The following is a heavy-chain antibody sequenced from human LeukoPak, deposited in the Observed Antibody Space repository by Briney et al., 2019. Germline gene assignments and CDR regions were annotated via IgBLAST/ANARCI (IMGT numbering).Heavy chain of an antibody. CDR1: GFTFSSYG. Sequence: GRSLRLSCAASGFTFSSYGMHWVRQAPGKGLEWVAVIWYDGSNKYYADSVKGRFTISRDNSKNTLYLQMNSLRAEDTAAYSCARGITIFGVVTRPDYWGQGTLVTVSS. CDR3: ARGITIFGVVTRPDY. CDR2: IWYDGSNK. D-gene: IGHD3-3*01. J-gene: IGHJ4*02. V-gene: IGHV3-33*01.